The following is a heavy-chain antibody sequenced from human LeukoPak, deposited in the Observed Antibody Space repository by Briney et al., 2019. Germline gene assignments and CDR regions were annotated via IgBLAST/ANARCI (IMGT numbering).Heavy chain of an antibody. D-gene: IGHD3-3*01. CDR2: IYYSGST. V-gene: IGHV4-39*07. Sequence: SETLSLTCTVSGGSISSSSYYWGWIRQPPGKGLEWIGSIYYSGSTYYNPSLKSRVTISVDTSKNQFSLKLSSVTAADTAVYYCARGGAYYDFWSGYSGVLYYWGQGTLVTVSS. CDR1: GGSISSSSYY. CDR3: ARGGAYYDFWSGYSGVLYY. J-gene: IGHJ4*02.